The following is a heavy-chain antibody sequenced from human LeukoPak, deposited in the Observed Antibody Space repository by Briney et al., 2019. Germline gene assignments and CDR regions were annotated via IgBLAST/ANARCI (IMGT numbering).Heavy chain of an antibody. Sequence: GGSLRLSCAASGFTFSSYAMTWVRQAPGKGLEWVSGISGSGGGTYYADSVKGRFSISGDNSKNTLYLQMNSLRAEDTAVYYCARDQDSSDPTLGYWGQGTLVTVSS. CDR2: ISGSGGGT. CDR1: GFTFSSYA. V-gene: IGHV3-23*01. CDR3: ARDQDSSDPTLGY. D-gene: IGHD3-22*01. J-gene: IGHJ4*02.